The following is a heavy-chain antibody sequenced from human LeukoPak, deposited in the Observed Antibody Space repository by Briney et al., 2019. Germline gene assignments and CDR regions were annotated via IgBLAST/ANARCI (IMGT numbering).Heavy chain of an antibody. CDR3: AKDIGAVAGNGFDY. D-gene: IGHD6-19*01. J-gene: IGHJ4*02. Sequence: PGRSLRLSCAASGFTFDDYAMHWVRHAPGKGLEWVSGISWNSGSIGYADSVKGRFTISRDNAKNSLYLQMNSLRAEDMALYYCAKDIGAVAGNGFDYWGQGTLVTVSS. V-gene: IGHV3-9*03. CDR1: GFTFDDYA. CDR2: ISWNSGSI.